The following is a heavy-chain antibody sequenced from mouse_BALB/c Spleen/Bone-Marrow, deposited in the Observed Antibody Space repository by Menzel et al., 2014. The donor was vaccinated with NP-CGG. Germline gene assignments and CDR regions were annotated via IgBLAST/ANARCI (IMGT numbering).Heavy chain of an antibody. CDR1: VFSSSNYG. J-gene: IGHJ3*01. CDR2: ISGDGRYT. V-gene: IGHV5-9-2*01. Sequence: EVMLVESGGGLVKSGGSLKLSCAASVFSSSNYGMSWVRQTPEKRLEWVATISGDGRYTFYSDSVKGRFTISRDNAKNNLYLQLSSLRSEDTALYYCARHAYYDQTEVSFVYWGQGTLVTVSA. CDR3: ARHAYYDQTEVSFVY. D-gene: IGHD2-4*01.